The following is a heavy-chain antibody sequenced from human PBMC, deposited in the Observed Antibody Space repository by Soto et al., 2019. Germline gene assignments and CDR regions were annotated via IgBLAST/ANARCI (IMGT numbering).Heavy chain of an antibody. Sequence: SETLSLTCTVSGGSISSYYWSWIRQPPGKGLEWIGYIYYSGSTNYNPSLKSRVTISVDTSKNQFSLKLSSVTAADTAVYYCAREASGWFFDYWGQGTLVTVSS. CDR3: AREASGWFFDY. J-gene: IGHJ4*02. D-gene: IGHD6-19*01. CDR2: IYYSGST. V-gene: IGHV4-59*12. CDR1: GGSISSYY.